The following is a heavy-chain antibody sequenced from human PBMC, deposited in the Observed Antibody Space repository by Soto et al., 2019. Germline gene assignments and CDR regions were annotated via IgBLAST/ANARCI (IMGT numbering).Heavy chain of an antibody. CDR3: AREPGGTDVADWTYYFDY. V-gene: IGHV3-30-3*01. J-gene: IGHJ4*02. CDR1: GFTFSSYA. Sequence: QVQLVESGGGVVQPGRSLRLSCAASGFTFSSYAMHWVRQAPGKGLEWVAVISYDGSNKYYADSVKGRFTISRDNSKNTXXLQMNSLRAEDTAVYYCAREPGGTDVADWTYYFDYWGQGTLVTVSS. D-gene: IGHD1-1*01. CDR2: ISYDGSNK.